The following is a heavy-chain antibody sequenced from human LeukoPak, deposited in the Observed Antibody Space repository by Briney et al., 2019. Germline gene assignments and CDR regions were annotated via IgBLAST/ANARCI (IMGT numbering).Heavy chain of an antibody. Sequence: PSQTLSLTCTVSGDSISNRNCYWGWIRQPPGKGLEWIGSIYYSGNTYYNPSLKSRVTISVDTSKNQFSLKLSSVTAADTAIYYCARQALYSSSPIDYWGQGTLVTVSS. D-gene: IGHD6-13*01. CDR2: IYYSGNT. V-gene: IGHV4-39*01. CDR1: GDSISNRNCY. J-gene: IGHJ4*02. CDR3: ARQALYSSSPIDY.